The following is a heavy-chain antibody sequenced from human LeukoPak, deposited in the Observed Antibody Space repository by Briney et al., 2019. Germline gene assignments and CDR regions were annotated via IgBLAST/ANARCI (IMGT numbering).Heavy chain of an antibody. V-gene: IGHV1-24*01. CDR3: ARVDYGGGVDY. CDR1: GYTLTELS. Sequence: ASVKVSCKVSGYTLTELSMHWVRQAPGKGLEWMGGFDPEDGETIYAQKFQGRVTMTRDTSISTAYMELSRLRSDDTAVYYCARVDYGGGVDYWGQGTLVTVSS. J-gene: IGHJ4*02. CDR2: FDPEDGET. D-gene: IGHD4-23*01.